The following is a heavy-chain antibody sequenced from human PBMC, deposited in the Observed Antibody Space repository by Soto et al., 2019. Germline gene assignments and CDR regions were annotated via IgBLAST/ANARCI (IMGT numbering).Heavy chain of an antibody. Sequence: PGESLKISCKGSGYSFTSYWIGWVRQMPGKGLEWMGIIYPGDSDTRYSPSFQGQVTISADKSISTAYLQWSSLKASDTAMYYCARRLFTASDYYYYYGMDVWGKGTTVTVSS. CDR3: ARRLFTASDYYYYYGMDV. CDR2: IYPGDSDT. J-gene: IGHJ6*04. V-gene: IGHV5-51*01. CDR1: GYSFTSYW. D-gene: IGHD5-18*01.